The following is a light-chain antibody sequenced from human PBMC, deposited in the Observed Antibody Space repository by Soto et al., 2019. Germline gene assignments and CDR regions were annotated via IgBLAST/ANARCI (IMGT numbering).Light chain of an antibody. J-gene: IGKJ5*01. CDR1: QDIGNV. CDR3: QFLNGVPTIT. CDR2: GGY. Sequence: DIQMTQSPSAMSASVGDRFTLTCLSSQDIGNVLACYQHEPGKDLNLLIYGGYTLQSGVPSRFSGSGSGTEFSLTITGLLPEDFATYYCQFLNGVPTITFGQGTRLEIK. V-gene: IGKV1-17*03.